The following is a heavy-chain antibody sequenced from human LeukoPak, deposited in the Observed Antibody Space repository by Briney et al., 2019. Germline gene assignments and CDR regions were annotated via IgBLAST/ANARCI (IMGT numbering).Heavy chain of an antibody. CDR1: GFTFSSYW. CDR2: IKQDGSEK. Sequence: GGSLRLSCAASGFTFSSYWMSWVRQAPGKGLEWVANIKQDGSEKYYVDSVKGRFTISGDNAKNSLYLQMNSLRAEDTAVYYCARDLMLVATIGWFDPWGQGTLVTVSS. J-gene: IGHJ5*02. V-gene: IGHV3-7*01. CDR3: ARDLMLVATIGWFDP. D-gene: IGHD5-12*01.